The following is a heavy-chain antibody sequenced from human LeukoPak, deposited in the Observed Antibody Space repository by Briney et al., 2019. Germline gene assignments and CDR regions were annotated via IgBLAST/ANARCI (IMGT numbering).Heavy chain of an antibody. D-gene: IGHD3-16*02. CDR2: IIPIFGTA. CDR3: ARSRAIVYYYYYYYMDV. CDR1: GGTLSSYA. V-gene: IGHV1-69*06. Sequence: ASVKVSCKASGGTLSSYAISWVRQAPGQGLEWMGGIIPIFGTANYAQKFQGRVTITADKSTSTAYMELSSLRSEDTAVYYCARSRAIVYYYYYYYMDVWGKGTTVTVSS. J-gene: IGHJ6*03.